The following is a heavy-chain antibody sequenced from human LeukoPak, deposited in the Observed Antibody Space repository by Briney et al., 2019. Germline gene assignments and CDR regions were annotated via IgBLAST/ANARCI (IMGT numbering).Heavy chain of an antibody. CDR2: IKQDASEK. J-gene: IGHJ4*02. CDR1: GFTFSTFW. CDR3: ARDRAVSGQTEEYYFDY. D-gene: IGHD5-12*01. V-gene: IGHV3-7*01. Sequence: GESLRLSCAASGFTFSTFWMTWVRQAPGKGLEWVANIKQDASEKYYVDSVKGRFTISRDNAKNSLYLQMNSLRAEDTAVYYCARDRAVSGQTEEYYFDYWGQGTLVTVSS.